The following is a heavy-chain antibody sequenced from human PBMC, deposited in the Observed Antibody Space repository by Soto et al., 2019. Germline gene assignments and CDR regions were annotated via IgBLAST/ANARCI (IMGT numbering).Heavy chain of an antibody. CDR3: TTTSESLDY. Sequence: SVSNAWMNWVRQAPGKGLEWVGRIKSKTDGGTTDYAAPVKGRFTISRDDSKNTLYLQMNSPKTEDTAVYYCTTTSESLDYWGQGTLVTVSS. V-gene: IGHV3-15*07. CDR2: IKSKTDGGTT. J-gene: IGHJ4*02. CDR1: SVSNAW.